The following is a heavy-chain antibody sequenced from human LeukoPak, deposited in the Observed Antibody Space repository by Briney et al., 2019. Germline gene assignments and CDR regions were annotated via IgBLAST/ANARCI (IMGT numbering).Heavy chain of an antibody. Sequence: GSSVKVSCKASGCTFSSYAISWVRPAPGQELAWMGRIIPIRGIANYAQKFQGRVTITADKSTSTAYMELSSLRSEDTAVYYCARDRLGYCSSTSCQEAYNWFDPWGQGTLVTVSS. CDR3: ARDRLGYCSSTSCQEAYNWFDP. CDR1: GCTFSSYA. V-gene: IGHV1-69*04. D-gene: IGHD2-2*01. J-gene: IGHJ5*02. CDR2: IIPIRGIA.